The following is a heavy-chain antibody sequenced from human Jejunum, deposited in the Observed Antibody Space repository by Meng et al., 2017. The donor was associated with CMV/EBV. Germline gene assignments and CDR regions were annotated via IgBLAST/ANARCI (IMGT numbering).Heavy chain of an antibody. CDR2: IQYDGSYK. CDR3: AKDHATSLGYCGSLRCVQSPMLCPLCHYGVDV. D-gene: IGHD2-2*03. Sequence: KGLEWVAFIQYDGSYKYYADSVHGRVAISRDNSKNTLYLQMNSLRPEDTALYYCAKDHATSLGYCGSLRCVQSPMLCPLCHYGVDVWGQGTTVTVSS. J-gene: IGHJ6*02. V-gene: IGHV3-30*02.